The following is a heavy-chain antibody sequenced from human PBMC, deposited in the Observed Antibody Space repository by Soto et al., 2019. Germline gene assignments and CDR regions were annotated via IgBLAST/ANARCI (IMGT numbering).Heavy chain of an antibody. CDR1: GGSISSSSYY. Sequence: PSETLSLTCTVSGGSISSSSYYWGWIRQPPGKGLEWIGSIYYSGSTYYNPSLKSRVTISVDTSKNQFSLKLSSVTAADTAVYYCATRSGNYPYYFDYWGQGTLVTVSS. J-gene: IGHJ4*02. D-gene: IGHD1-26*01. V-gene: IGHV4-39*01. CDR3: ATRSGNYPYYFDY. CDR2: IYYSGST.